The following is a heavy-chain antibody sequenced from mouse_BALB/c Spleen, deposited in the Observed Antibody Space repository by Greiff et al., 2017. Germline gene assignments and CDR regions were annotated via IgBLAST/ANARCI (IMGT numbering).Heavy chain of an antibody. V-gene: IGHV5-9-4*01. CDR3: ARVGFDY. CDR2: ISSGGSYT. CDR1: GFTFSSYA. D-gene: IGHD3-3*01. J-gene: IGHJ2*01. Sequence: EVQVVESGGGLVQPGGSLKLSCAASGFTFSSYAMSWVRQSPEKRLEWVAEISSGGSYTYYPDTVTGRFTISRDNAKNTLYLEMSSLRSEDTAMYYCARVGFDYWGQGTTLTVSS.